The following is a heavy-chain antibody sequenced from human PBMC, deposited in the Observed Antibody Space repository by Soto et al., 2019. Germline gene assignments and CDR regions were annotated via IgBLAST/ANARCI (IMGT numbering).Heavy chain of an antibody. CDR3: ARDQFTMVRGVIDMYYYYYGMDV. D-gene: IGHD3-10*01. V-gene: IGHV3-7*05. CDR2: IKQDGSEK. J-gene: IGHJ6*02. Sequence: GGSLRLSCAASGFTFSSYWMSWVRQAPGKGLEWVANIKQDGSEKYYVDSVKGRFTISRDNAKNSLYLQMNSLRAEETAVYYCARDQFTMVRGVIDMYYYYYGMDVWGQGTTVTVSS. CDR1: GFTFSSYW.